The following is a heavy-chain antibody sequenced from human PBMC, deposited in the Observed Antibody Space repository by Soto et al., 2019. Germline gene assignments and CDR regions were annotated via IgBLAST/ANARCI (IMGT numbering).Heavy chain of an antibody. D-gene: IGHD6-19*01. CDR3: ARQADSSGWYLVNWFDP. V-gene: IGHV5-51*01. Sequence: GESLKISCKGSGYSFTRYWIGWVRQMPGKGLEWMGIIYPGDSDTRYSPSFQGQVTISADKSISTAYLQWSSLKASDTAMYYCARQADSSGWYLVNWFDPWGQGTLVTVSS. J-gene: IGHJ5*02. CDR2: IYPGDSDT. CDR1: GYSFTRYW.